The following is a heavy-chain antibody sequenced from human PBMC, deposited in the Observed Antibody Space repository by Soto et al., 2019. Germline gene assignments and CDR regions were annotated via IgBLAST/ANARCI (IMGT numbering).Heavy chain of an antibody. D-gene: IGHD4-17*01. J-gene: IGHJ4*02. Sequence: ASVKVSCKASGYTFTGYYMHWVRQAPGQWLEWMGWINPNSGGTNYAQKFQGWVTMTRDTSISTAYMELSRLRSDYTAVYYCARDGYGDYYFDYWGQGTLVTVSS. CDR3: ARDGYGDYYFDY. CDR2: INPNSGGT. V-gene: IGHV1-2*04. CDR1: GYTFTGYY.